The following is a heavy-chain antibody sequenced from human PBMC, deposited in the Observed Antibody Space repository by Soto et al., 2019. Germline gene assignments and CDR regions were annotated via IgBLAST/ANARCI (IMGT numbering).Heavy chain of an antibody. D-gene: IGHD3-9*01. CDR3: ATSFRYFDN. CDR2: VSGTASRT. CDR1: GFTPTTTP. V-gene: IGHV3-23*01. J-gene: IGHJ4*02. Sequence: GSLRLSCAGSGFTPTTTPLSWVRQPPGKGLEWVATVSGTASRTYYVDSVKGRFFISRDNSKNTVTLQMNNLTVDDTAVYYCATSFRYFDNWGQGARVTVSS.